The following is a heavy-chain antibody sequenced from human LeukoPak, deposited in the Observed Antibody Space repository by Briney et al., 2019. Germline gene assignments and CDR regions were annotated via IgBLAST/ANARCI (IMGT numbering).Heavy chain of an antibody. Sequence: GGSLRLSCAASGFTFSSYAMSWVRQAPGKGLEWVSAISGSGGSTYYADSVMGRFTISRDNSKNTLYLQMNSLRAEDTAVYYCARRMVDRLIVVVVAATIDYWGQGTLVTVSS. CDR3: ARRMVDRLIVVVVAATIDY. D-gene: IGHD2-15*01. V-gene: IGHV3-23*01. CDR1: GFTFSSYA. CDR2: ISGSGGST. J-gene: IGHJ4*02.